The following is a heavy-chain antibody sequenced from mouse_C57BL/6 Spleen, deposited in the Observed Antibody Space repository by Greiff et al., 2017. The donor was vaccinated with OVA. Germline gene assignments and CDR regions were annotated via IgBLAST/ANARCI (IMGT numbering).Heavy chain of an antibody. V-gene: IGHV1-80*01. J-gene: IGHJ2*01. CDR3: AMRRTAQATLDY. CDR1: GYAFSSYW. Sequence: VKLQQSGAELVKPGASVKISCKASGYAFSSYWMTWVKQRPGKGLEWIGQIYPGDGDTNYNGKFKGKATLTADKSSSTAYMQLSSLTSEDSAVYFCAMRRTAQATLDYWGQGTTLTVSS. D-gene: IGHD3-2*02. CDR2: IYPGDGDT.